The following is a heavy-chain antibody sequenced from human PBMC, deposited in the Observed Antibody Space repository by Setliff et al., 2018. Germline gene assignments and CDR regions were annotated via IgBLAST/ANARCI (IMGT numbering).Heavy chain of an antibody. CDR3: ARMSGFLYMDV. Sequence: SETLSLTCAIYGGSFSGYYWGWIRQPPGKGLEWIGSINYYGSIFDDGTTYSTYYNPSLKGRATLSIDASKKQFSLKLTSVTAADTAVYYCARMSGFLYMDVWGKGTTVTVS. D-gene: IGHD3-3*01. CDR1: GGSFSGYY. J-gene: IGHJ6*03. CDR2: INYYGSIFDDGTTYST. V-gene: IGHV4-34*01.